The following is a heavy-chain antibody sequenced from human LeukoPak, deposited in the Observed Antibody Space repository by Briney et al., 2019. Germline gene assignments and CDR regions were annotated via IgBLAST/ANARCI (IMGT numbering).Heavy chain of an antibody. D-gene: IGHD4-17*01. CDR3: ARDRADPDYGDYVFAY. Sequence: PGGSLRLSCAASGFTFSSYRMNWVRQAPGKGLEWVSSISSRSSYIYYADSLKGRFTISRDNAKNSLYLNIHSLSAEDTAVYYCARDRADPDYGDYVFAYWGQGTLVTVSS. CDR2: ISSRSSYI. CDR1: GFTFSSYR. J-gene: IGHJ4*02. V-gene: IGHV3-21*01.